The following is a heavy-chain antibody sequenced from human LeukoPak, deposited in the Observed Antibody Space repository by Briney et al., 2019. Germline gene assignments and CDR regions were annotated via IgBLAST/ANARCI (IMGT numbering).Heavy chain of an antibody. D-gene: IGHD5-12*01. CDR1: GFTFSSYA. CDR2: ISYDGSNK. V-gene: IGHV3-30*04. J-gene: IGHJ4*02. CDR3: ARDYSGYDSLDY. Sequence: GGSLRLSCAASGFTFSSYAMHWVRQAPGKGLEWVAVISYDGSNKYYADSVKGRFTISRDNSKNTLYLQMNSLRAEDTAVYYCARDYSGYDSLDYRGQGTLVTVSS.